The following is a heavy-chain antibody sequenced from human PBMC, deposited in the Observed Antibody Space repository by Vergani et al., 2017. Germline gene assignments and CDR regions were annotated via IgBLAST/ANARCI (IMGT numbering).Heavy chain of an antibody. D-gene: IGHD5-18*01. J-gene: IGHJ4*02. CDR3: AVGDTAMATGY. CDR2: ISWNSGSI. CDR1: GFTFDDYA. V-gene: IGHV3-9*01. Sequence: EVQLVESGGGLVQPGRSLRLSCAASGFTFDDYAMHWVRQAPGKGLEWVSGISWNSGSIGYADSVKGRFHFSRDNAKNSLYLQMNSLRAEDTALYYCAVGDTAMATGYWGQGTLVTVSS.